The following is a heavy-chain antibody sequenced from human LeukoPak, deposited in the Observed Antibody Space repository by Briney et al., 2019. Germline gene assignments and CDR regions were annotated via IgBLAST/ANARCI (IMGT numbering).Heavy chain of an antibody. V-gene: IGHV4-34*01. J-gene: IGHJ4*02. CDR3: ARRHYDFWSGYPIDY. Sequence: SETLSLTCAVYGGSFSGYYWSWIRQPSGKGLEWIGGINHSGSTNYNPSLKSRVTISVDTSKNQFSLKLSSVTAADTAVYYCARRHYDFWSGYPIDYWGQGTLVTVSS. CDR2: INHSGST. CDR1: GGSFSGYY. D-gene: IGHD3-3*01.